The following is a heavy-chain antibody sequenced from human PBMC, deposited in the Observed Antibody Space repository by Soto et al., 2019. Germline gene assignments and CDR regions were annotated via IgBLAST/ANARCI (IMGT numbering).Heavy chain of an antibody. CDR3: AKDGAPRYCRRSSCHPAVAY. V-gene: IGHV3-30*18. D-gene: IGHD2-15*01. J-gene: IGHJ4*02. Sequence: QVQLVESGGGVVQPGRSLRLSCAGSGFTFTNYGLHWVRQAPGKGLEWVAVISYDGSNRYYADSVKGRFTISRDNSKNMLYLQMDSLRAEDTAVYYCAKDGAPRYCRRSSCHPAVAYWGQGTLVTVSS. CDR1: GFTFTNYG. CDR2: ISYDGSNR.